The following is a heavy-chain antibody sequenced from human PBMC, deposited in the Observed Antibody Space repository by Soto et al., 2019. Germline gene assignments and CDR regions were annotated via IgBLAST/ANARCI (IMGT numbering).Heavy chain of an antibody. CDR3: ARGQWQYYYGSGSYYNGMDV. V-gene: IGHV3-7*01. CDR2: IKQDGSEK. Sequence: VGSLRLSCAASGFTFSSYWMSWGRQAPGKGLEWVANIKQDGSEKYYVDSVKGRFTISRDNAKNSLYLQMNSLRAEDTAVYYCARGQWQYYYGSGSYYNGMDVWGQGTTVTVSS. D-gene: IGHD3-10*01. CDR1: GFTFSSYW. J-gene: IGHJ6*02.